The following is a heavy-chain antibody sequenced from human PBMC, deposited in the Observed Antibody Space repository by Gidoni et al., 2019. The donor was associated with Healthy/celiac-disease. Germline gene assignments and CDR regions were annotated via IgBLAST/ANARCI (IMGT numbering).Heavy chain of an antibody. D-gene: IGHD6-13*01. CDR3: AKDPIRRYSSSFAGEWFDP. J-gene: IGHJ5*02. V-gene: IGHV3-9*01. CDR2: ISWNSGSI. CDR1: GFTFDYYA. Sequence: EVQLVESGGGLVQPGRSLRLSCSASGFTFDYYALHWVRQAPGKGLEWVAGISWNSGSIGYADSVKGRFTISRDNAKNSLYLQMNSLRAEDTALYYCAKDPIRRYSSSFAGEWFDPWGQGTLVTVSS.